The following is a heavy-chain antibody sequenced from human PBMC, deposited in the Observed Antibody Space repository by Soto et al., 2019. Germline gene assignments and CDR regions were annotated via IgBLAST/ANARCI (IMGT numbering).Heavy chain of an antibody. CDR2: IIPIFGTA. CDR3: ARLSPYGSSGYFSERYFDL. CDR1: GGTFSSYA. Sequence: GASVKVSCKASGGTFSSYAISWVRQAPGQGLEWMGGIIPIFGTANYAQKFQGRVTITADKSTSTAYMELSSLRSEDTAVYYCARLSPYGSSGYFSERYFDLWGRGTLVTVSS. V-gene: IGHV1-69*06. J-gene: IGHJ2*01. D-gene: IGHD3-22*01.